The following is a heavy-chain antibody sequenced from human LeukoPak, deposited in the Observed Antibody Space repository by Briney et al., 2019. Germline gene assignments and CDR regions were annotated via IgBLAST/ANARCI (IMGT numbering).Heavy chain of an antibody. CDR2: INHSGST. D-gene: IGHD4-17*01. J-gene: IGHJ4*02. Sequence: SETLSLTCAVYGGSFSGYYWSWIRQPPGKGLEWIGEINHSGSTNYNPSLKSRVTISVDTSKNQFSLKLSSVTAADTAVHYCARAVGIVATVTTWGQGTLVTVSS. CDR3: ARAVGIVATVTT. CDR1: GGSFSGYY. V-gene: IGHV4-34*01.